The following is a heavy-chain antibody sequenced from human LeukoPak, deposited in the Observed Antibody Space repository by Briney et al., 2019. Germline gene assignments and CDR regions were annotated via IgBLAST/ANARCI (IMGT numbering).Heavy chain of an antibody. V-gene: IGHV4-39*01. J-gene: IGHJ4*02. Sequence: SETLSLTCTVSGGSISSSSYYWGWIRQPPGKGLEWIGSIYYSGSTYYNPSLKSRVTISVDTSKNQFSLKLSSVTAADTAVYYCARIAAGVRSVDYWGQGTLVTVSS. CDR1: GGSISSSSYY. CDR3: ARIAAGVRSVDY. CDR2: IYYSGST. D-gene: IGHD6-13*01.